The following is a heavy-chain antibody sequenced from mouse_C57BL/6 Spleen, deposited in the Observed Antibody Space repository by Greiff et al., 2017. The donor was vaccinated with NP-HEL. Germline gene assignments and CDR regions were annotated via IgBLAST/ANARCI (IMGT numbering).Heavy chain of an antibody. J-gene: IGHJ2*01. CDR3: AISDGYSHYFDY. Sequence: EVQLQQSGPELVKPGASVKISCKASGYTFTDYYMNWVKQSHGKSLEWIGDINPNNGGTSYNQKFKGKATLTVDKSSGTAYMELRSLTSEDSAVYYCAISDGYSHYFDYWGQSATLTVSS. D-gene: IGHD2-3*01. CDR2: INPNNGGT. V-gene: IGHV1-26*01. CDR1: GYTFTDYY.